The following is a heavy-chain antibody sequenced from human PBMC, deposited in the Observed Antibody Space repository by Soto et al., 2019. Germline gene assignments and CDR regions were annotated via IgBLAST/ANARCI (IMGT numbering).Heavy chain of an antibody. CDR2: ISHDGSNK. V-gene: IGHV3-30*18. J-gene: IGHJ6*02. CDR3: VKPNNSGWYTPYYYYFGMDV. Sequence: QVQLVESGGGVVQPGRSARLSCAASGFSFSNFAMHWVRQAPGKGLEWVAVISHDGSNKYHADSVKGRFTISRDNSKNMVFLQMNSLSPEDGAVYYCVKPNNSGWYTPYYYYFGMDVWGQGATLTVSS. D-gene: IGHD6-19*01. CDR1: GFSFSNFA.